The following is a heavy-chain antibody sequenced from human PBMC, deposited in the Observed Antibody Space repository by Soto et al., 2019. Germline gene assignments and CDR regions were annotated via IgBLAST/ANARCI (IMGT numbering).Heavy chain of an antibody. CDR2: MNPNSGNT. Sequence: GASVKVSCKASGYTFTSYDINWVRQATGQGLEWMGWMNPNSGNTGYAQKFQGRVTMTRNTSISTAYMELSSLRSEDTAVYHCARGLYGNCGGDCYPYYYYYRDVWGKGTTVTVSS. CDR1: GYTFTSYD. D-gene: IGHD2-21*01. J-gene: IGHJ6*03. V-gene: IGHV1-8*01. CDR3: ARGLYGNCGGDCYPYYYYYRDV.